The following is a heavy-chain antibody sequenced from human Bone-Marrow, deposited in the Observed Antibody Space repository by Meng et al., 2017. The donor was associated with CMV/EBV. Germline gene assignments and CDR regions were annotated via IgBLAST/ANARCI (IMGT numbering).Heavy chain of an antibody. CDR2: IYHSGST. J-gene: IGHJ4*01. CDR1: GGSSSSSNW. D-gene: IGHD3-16*01. V-gene: IGHV4-4*02. Sequence: LSLTCALAGGSSSSSNWWRWVRQPPGKGLECIGEIYHSGSTNYTPSLKSRVTISVDKSKNQFSLKLSSVTAADTAVYYCARDRELGDWGHGTLVTVSS. CDR3: ARDRELGD.